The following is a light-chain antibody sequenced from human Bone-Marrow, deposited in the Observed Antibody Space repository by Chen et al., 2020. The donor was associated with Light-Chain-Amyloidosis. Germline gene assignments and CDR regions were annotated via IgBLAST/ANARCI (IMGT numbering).Light chain of an antibody. V-gene: IGLV2-14*01. CDR3: SSYTITNTLV. J-gene: IGLJ1*01. CDR1: SSDVGGDNH. Sequence: QSALTQPASVSGSPGQSITISCTGTSSDVGGDNHVSWYQQHPDKAPQLMIYEVPTLPSWVPDRFSCSKSVNTASLTISGLQTEDEADYFCSSYTITNTLVFRSGTRVTVL. CDR2: EVP.